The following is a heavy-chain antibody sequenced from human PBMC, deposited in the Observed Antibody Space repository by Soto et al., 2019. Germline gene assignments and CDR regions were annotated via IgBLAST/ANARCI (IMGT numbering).Heavy chain of an antibody. CDR2: IWYDGSNK. CDR1: GFTFSSYG. V-gene: IGHV3-33*01. D-gene: IGHD3-10*01. Sequence: GGSLRPSCAASGFTFSSYGMHWVRQAPGKGLEWVAVIWYDGSNKYYADSVKGRFTISRDNSKNTLYLQMNSLRAEDTAVYYCARDTARAMVRIYYGMDVWGQGTTVTVSS. CDR3: ARDTARAMVRIYYGMDV. J-gene: IGHJ6*02.